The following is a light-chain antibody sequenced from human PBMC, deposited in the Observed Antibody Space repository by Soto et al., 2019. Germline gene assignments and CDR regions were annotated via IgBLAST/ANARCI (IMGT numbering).Light chain of an antibody. J-gene: IGKJ1*01. V-gene: IGKV3-20*01. CDR3: QQYGSAGT. CDR1: QSVSNNY. CDR2: GAS. Sequence: DIVLTQSPGPLSLSPGERATLSCRPSQSVSNNYLAWYQQKPGQAPRLLIYGASNRATGIPDRFSGSGSGTDFTLTISRLEPEDFAVYYCQQYGSAGTFGQGTKVDIK.